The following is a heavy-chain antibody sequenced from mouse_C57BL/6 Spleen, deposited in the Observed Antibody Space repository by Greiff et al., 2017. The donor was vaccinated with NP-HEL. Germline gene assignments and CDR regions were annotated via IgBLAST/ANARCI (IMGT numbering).Heavy chain of an antibody. CDR1: GYTFTSYT. CDR2: INPSSGYT. V-gene: IGHV1-4*01. CDR3: ARGGLGWYFDV. J-gene: IGHJ1*03. Sequence: VQLQESGAELARPGASVKMSCKASGYTFTSYTMHWVKQRPGQGLEWIGYINPSSGYTKYNQKFKDKATLTADKSSSTTYMQLSSLTSEDSAVYYGARGGLGWYFDVWGTGTTVTVSS. D-gene: IGHD4-1*01.